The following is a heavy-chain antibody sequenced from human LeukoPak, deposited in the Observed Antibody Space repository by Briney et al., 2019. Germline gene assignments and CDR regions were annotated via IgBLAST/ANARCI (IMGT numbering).Heavy chain of an antibody. CDR3: ARGGSTSSSSHFHH. D-gene: IGHD6-6*01. V-gene: IGHV3-48*04. CDR2: ISSSSNTI. Sequence: GGSLRLSCAASGFTFSIYSMNWVRQAPGKGLEWVSYISSSSNTIYYADSVKGRFTISRDNAKNSLYLQMNSLRAEDTAVYYCARGGSTSSSSHFHHWGQGTLVTVSS. CDR1: GFTFSIYS. J-gene: IGHJ1*01.